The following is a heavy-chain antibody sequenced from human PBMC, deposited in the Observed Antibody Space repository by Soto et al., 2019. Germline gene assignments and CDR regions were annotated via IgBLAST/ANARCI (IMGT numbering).Heavy chain of an antibody. Sequence: SGTLSLTCTVSGGSISGYYWSWIRQPPGKGLEWIGYMYNTGSTVYNPSFKSRVTISVDTSKNQFSLKLNSLTAADTAVYYCARDLWGYCGTDCYPLDVWGQGTTVTVSS. J-gene: IGHJ6*02. CDR2: MYNTGST. CDR3: ARDLWGYCGTDCYPLDV. V-gene: IGHV4-59*01. CDR1: GGSISGYY. D-gene: IGHD2-21*02.